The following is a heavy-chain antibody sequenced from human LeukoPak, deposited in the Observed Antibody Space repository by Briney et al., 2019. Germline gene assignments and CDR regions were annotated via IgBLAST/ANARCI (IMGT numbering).Heavy chain of an antibody. D-gene: IGHD6-13*01. CDR3: AKDKSLYSNSWYYFDY. V-gene: IGHV3-30*02. J-gene: IGHJ4*02. CDR1: GFTPSSYG. CDR2: IRYDGSNK. Sequence: GGSLRLSCAASGFTPSSYGMHWVRQAPGKGLEWVAFIRYDGSNKQHADSVKGRFTISRDNSKNTLYLQMNSLRAEDTALYYCAKDKSLYSNSWYYFDYWGQGTLVTVSS.